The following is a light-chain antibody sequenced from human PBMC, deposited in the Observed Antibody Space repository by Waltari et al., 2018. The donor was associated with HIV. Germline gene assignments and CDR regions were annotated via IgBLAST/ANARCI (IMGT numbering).Light chain of an antibody. J-gene: IGLJ2*01. V-gene: IGLV1-40*01. Sequence: SVLTQPPSLSGAPGQGVTISCTGSRSNIAAAYDVHWHQHLPGTAPKLLISDNTQRPSGVPDRFSGSKSDTSASLAISGLQSDDEADYYGQSYDSALNGHVVFGGGTKVTVL. CDR3: QSYDSALNGHVV. CDR1: RSNIAAAYD. CDR2: DNT.